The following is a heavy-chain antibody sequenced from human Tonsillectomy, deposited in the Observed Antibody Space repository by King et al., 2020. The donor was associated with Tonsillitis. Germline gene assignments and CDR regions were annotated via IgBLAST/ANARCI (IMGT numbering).Heavy chain of an antibody. V-gene: IGHV4-59*01. D-gene: IGHD4-23*01. CDR1: GGSISSNY. CDR3: AREGHGGNPHLDY. Sequence: VQLQESGPGLVKPSETLSLTCTVSGGSISSNYWNWIRQPPGKGLEWIGYMYYSGSTNYNPSLKSRVTISVDTSKNQFSLKLSSVTAADTAVYYCAREGHGGNPHLDYWGQGTLVSVSS. J-gene: IGHJ4*02. CDR2: MYYSGST.